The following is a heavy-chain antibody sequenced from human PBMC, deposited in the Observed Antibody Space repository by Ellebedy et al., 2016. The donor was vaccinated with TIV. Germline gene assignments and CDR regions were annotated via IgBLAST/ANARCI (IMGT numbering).Heavy chain of an antibody. CDR3: AKDSGRSGWISDY. Sequence: PGGSLRLSCVVSGFTFSTYAMRWFRQAPGKGLEWVSALPTGGVTFYADSVKGRFTIYRDSSKNTLYLQLNSLRVEDTAVYFCAKDSGRSGWISDYWGQGTLVTVSS. D-gene: IGHD3-10*01. J-gene: IGHJ4*02. V-gene: IGHV3-23*01. CDR1: GFTFSTYA. CDR2: LPTGGVT.